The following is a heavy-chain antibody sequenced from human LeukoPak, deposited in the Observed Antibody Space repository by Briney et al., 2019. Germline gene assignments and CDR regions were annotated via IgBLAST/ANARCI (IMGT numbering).Heavy chain of an antibody. Sequence: GGSLILPCAASGFIFNNFAMTWVRQAPGKGLEWVSTINAVDANTHYADSVKGRFTVSRDNSKNTLYLQMNSLRAEDTAVYYCAKQFLDSNWGQGTLVAVSS. CDR3: AKQFLDSN. J-gene: IGHJ4*02. CDR1: GFIFNNFA. CDR2: INAVDANT. V-gene: IGHV3-23*01.